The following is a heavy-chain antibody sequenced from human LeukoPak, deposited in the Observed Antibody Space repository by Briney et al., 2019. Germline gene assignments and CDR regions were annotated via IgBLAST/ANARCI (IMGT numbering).Heavy chain of an antibody. D-gene: IGHD3-9*01. V-gene: IGHV4-59*01. CDR1: GGSISSYY. Sequence: SETLSLTCTVSGGSISSYYWSWIRQPPGKGLEWIGYIYYSGSTNYNPSLKSRVTMSVDTSKNQFSLKLSSVTAADTAVYYCARSGYYDILTGLNWFDPWGQGTLVTVSS. CDR2: IYYSGST. J-gene: IGHJ5*02. CDR3: ARSGYYDILTGLNWFDP.